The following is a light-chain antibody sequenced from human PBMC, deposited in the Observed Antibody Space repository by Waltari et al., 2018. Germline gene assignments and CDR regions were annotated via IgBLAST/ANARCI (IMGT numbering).Light chain of an antibody. J-gene: IGKJ2*01. Sequence: DIVMTQSPDSLPVSLGERSTFRCRSSQTILQSSNNKNYLAGYQQKPGQPPRLLIYWASSRESGVPGRFSGSGSGTYFTLAITNLQVEDVALYYGHQYYGSPDTFGQGTRLDIK. CDR3: HQYYGSPDT. CDR1: QTILQSSNNKNY. CDR2: WAS. V-gene: IGKV4-1*01.